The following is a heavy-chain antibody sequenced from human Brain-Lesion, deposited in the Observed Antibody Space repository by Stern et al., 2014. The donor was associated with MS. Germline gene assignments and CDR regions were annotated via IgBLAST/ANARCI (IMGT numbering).Heavy chain of an antibody. CDR1: GFSLSNAAMG. J-gene: IGHJ4*02. D-gene: IGHD2-15*01. V-gene: IGHV2-26*01. Sequence: ESGPVLVKPTETLTLTCSVSGFSLSNAAMGVSWIRQPPGKALECLAHIFSTGETAYSTSLKSRLTISQDTSRSPVVLTLTNMDPVDTATYYCARMREYCSGGFCFAGYYDSWGQGPLVPVSS. CDR3: ARMREYCSGGFCFAGYYDS. CDR2: IFSTGET.